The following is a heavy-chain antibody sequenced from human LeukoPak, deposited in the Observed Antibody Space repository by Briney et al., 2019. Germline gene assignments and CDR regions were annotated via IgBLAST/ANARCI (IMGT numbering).Heavy chain of an antibody. J-gene: IGHJ4*02. CDR3: ARSWPATGYYFDY. V-gene: IGHV1-46*01. Sequence: ASVKVSCKASGYTFTTYYMHWVRQAPGQGLEWMGIINPSGGSTSYAQKFQGRVTMTSDTSTSTVYMELSSQRSEDTAVYYCARSWPATGYYFDYWGLGTLVTVSS. D-gene: IGHD1-1*01. CDR2: INPSGGST. CDR1: GYTFTTYY.